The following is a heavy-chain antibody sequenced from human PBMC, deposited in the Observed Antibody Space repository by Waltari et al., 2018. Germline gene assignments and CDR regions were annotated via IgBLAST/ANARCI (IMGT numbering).Heavy chain of an antibody. CDR2: IKHDGSEK. CDR1: GFTFSSFW. CDR3: AIGGLDAFDM. J-gene: IGHJ3*02. Sequence: EVQLVESGGGLVQPGESLRLSCVASGFTFSSFWMSWVRQGPGNGLGVGANIKHDGSEKYYVDSVRCRFTISRDNAKNSLYLQMNSLRAEDTAVYYCAIGGLDAFDMWGQGTMVTVSS. D-gene: IGHD2-15*01. V-gene: IGHV3-7*01.